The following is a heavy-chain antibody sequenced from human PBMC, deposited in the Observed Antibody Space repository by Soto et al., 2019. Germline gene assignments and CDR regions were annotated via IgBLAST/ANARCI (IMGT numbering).Heavy chain of an antibody. V-gene: IGHV4-59*01. CDR3: ARDRGSIAGSASYYYGMDV. CDR1: GGFISSYY. CDR2: IYYSGST. J-gene: IGHJ6*02. D-gene: IGHD6-6*01. Sequence: PSETLSLTCTVSGGFISSYYWSWIRQPPGKGLEWIGYIYYSGSTNYNPSLKSRVTISIDTSKKQFSLKLSSVTAADTAVYYCARDRGSIAGSASYYYGMDVWGQGTTVTVS.